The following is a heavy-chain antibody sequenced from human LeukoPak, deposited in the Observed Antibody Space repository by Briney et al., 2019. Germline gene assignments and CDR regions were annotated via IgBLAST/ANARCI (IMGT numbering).Heavy chain of an antibody. CDR2: IHPNSGGT. Sequence: ASVKVSCKAPGYTFTGYYIHWVRQAPGRGLEWMGWIHPNSGGTNFAQKFQGRVTMTRDSSISTAYMEVSSLRSDDTAVYYCARAPAGGPLRFFDYWGQGTLVTVSS. D-gene: IGHD3-3*01. V-gene: IGHV1-2*02. CDR1: GYTFTGYY. CDR3: ARAPAGGPLRFFDY. J-gene: IGHJ4*02.